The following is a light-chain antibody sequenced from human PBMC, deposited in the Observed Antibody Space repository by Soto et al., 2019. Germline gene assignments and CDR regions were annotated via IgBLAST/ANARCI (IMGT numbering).Light chain of an antibody. CDR2: GVS. CDR3: HQYDNWPKT. J-gene: IGKJ5*01. Sequence: ELVVTQSPATLSVSPVERATLSCRASQSVSSNLAWYQQKPGQAPRLLIYGVSTRATGITARFSGSGSGTEFTLTISSLQSEDFAVYYCHQYDNWPKTFGPGTRLDIK. CDR1: QSVSSN. V-gene: IGKV3-15*01.